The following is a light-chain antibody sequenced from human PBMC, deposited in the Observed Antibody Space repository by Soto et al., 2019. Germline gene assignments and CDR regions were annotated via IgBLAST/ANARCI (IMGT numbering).Light chain of an antibody. V-gene: IGKV3-20*01. CDR3: QQYRSSPPLT. Sequence: EIVLTQSPGTLSLSPGEIATLSCRASQSVSSSLAWYQQKPGQAPRLLIYGASSRATGIPDRFSGSGSGTDFTLAISSLEPEDFAVYYCQQYRSSPPLTFGGGTKVEIK. CDR2: GAS. J-gene: IGKJ4*01. CDR1: QSVSSS.